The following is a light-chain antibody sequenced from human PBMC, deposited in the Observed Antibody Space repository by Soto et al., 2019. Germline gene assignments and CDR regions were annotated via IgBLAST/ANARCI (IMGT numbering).Light chain of an antibody. V-gene: IGKV3-20*01. CDR1: QSVNSRY. Sequence: EIVLTQSPGTLSLSPGERATLSCRASQSVNSRYLAWYQQKPGQAPRLLIFGASSRATGIPDRFSGSGSGTDFTITISRLEPEDSAVYYCQQYGGSPGIFTFGPGTKVDIK. CDR2: GAS. CDR3: QQYGGSPGIFT. J-gene: IGKJ3*01.